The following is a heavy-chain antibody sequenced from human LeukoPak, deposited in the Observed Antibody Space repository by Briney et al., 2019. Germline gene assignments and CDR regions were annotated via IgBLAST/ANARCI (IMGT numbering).Heavy chain of an antibody. CDR1: GDTFSSYY. CDR3: ASQGYSISWYYFDY. D-gene: IGHD6-13*01. V-gene: IGHV1-2*02. J-gene: IGHJ4*02. CDR2: INPNSGGT. Sequence: ASVKVSCKASGDTFSSYYMHWVRQAPGQGLEWMGWINPNSGGTNYAQKFQGRVTMTRDTSISTAYMELSRLRSDDTAVYYCASQGYSISWYYFDYWGQGTLVTVSS.